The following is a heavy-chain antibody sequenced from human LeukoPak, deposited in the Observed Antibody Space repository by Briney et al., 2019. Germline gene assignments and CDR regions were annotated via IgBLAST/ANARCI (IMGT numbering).Heavy chain of an antibody. V-gene: IGHV1-46*01. CDR1: GYTLTSYT. D-gene: IGHD6-19*01. Sequence: ASVKVSCKASGYTLTSYTMNWVRQAPGQGLEWMGIINPSGGSTSYAQKFQGRVTMTRDTSTSTVYMELSSLRSEDTAVYYCARETVAGASFDYWGKGTLVTVSS. CDR2: INPSGGST. CDR3: ARETVAGASFDY. J-gene: IGHJ4*02.